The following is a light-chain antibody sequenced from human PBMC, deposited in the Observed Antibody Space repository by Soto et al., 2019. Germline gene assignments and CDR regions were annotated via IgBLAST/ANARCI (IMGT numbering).Light chain of an antibody. J-gene: IGLJ1*01. CDR2: EVS. CDR3: CSFAGSSTYV. CDR1: SSVVGSYDL. V-gene: IGLV2-23*02. Sequence: QSVLTQPASVSGSPGQSITISCTGTSSVVGSYDLVSWYQHHPGKAPKLMIYEVSKRPSGVSNRFSGSKSDNTASLTISGLQAEDEADYYRCSFAGSSTYVFGTGTKVTVL.